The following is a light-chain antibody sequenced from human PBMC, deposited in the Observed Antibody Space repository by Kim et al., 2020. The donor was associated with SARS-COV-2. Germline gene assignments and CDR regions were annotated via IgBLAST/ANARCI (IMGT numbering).Light chain of an antibody. CDR2: CAS. Sequence: VSPGERATLSCRASESVSSNLAWYQQKPGQVPRLLIFCASTRATDMPARFSASGSGTEFTLTISSLQSEDFAVYYCQQYSGWPRTFGQGTKVDIK. J-gene: IGKJ1*01. CDR1: ESVSSN. V-gene: IGKV3-15*01. CDR3: QQYSGWPRT.